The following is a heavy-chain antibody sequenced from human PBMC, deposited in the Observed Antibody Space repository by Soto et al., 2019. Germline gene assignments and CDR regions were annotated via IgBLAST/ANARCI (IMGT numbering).Heavy chain of an antibody. D-gene: IGHD1-1*01. CDR3: ASHDSVSRVDP. Sequence: ASVKVSCKAPRYIFTDYFMQWVRLAPGHGLEWMGWINPNNGHTHYGLSFQGMVTMTRYTSISTAYMEVSSLRSDDTAVYDGASHDSVSRVDPWGQGALVTVSS. CDR2: INPNNGHT. J-gene: IGHJ5*02. CDR1: RYIFTDYF. V-gene: IGHV1-2*02.